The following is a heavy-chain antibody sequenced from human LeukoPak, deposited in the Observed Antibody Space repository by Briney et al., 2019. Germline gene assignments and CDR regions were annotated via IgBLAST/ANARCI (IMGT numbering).Heavy chain of an antibody. CDR1: EYSFPTYW. CDR2: IYPGDSDT. J-gene: IGHJ4*02. D-gene: IGHD1-26*01. Sequence: GESLKISCKHSEYSFPTYWIGWVRQMPGKGLEWMGIIYPGDSDTRYSPSFQGQVTISADKSISTAYLQWSSLKASDTAMYYCARQEGATSFDYWGQGTLVTVSS. CDR3: ARQEGATSFDY. V-gene: IGHV5-51*01.